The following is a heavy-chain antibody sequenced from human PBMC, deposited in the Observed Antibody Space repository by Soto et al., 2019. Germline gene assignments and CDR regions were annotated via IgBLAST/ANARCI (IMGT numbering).Heavy chain of an antibody. V-gene: IGHV4-31*03. CDR2: IYHSGNT. CDR3: ARGRGGYDRLDS. D-gene: IGHD5-12*01. CDR1: GVSLSGGTFY. J-gene: IGHJ4*02. Sequence: SETLSLTCPVSGVSLSGGTFYWNWIRQHPGKGLEYIGYIYHSGNTYYNPSLQSRLTMSVDRSRNQFSLKLDSVTAADTAVYYCARGRGGYDRLDSWGQGVLVTVSS.